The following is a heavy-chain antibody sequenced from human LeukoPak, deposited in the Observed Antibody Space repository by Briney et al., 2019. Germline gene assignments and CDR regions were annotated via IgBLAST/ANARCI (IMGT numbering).Heavy chain of an antibody. J-gene: IGHJ5*02. D-gene: IGHD2-15*01. V-gene: IGHV1-69*04. Sequence: SVTVSCKASGGTFSSYAISWVRQAPGQGLEWMGRIIPILGIANYAQKFQGRVTITADKSTSTAYMELSSLRSEDTAVYYCARRYCSGGSCSRSYNWFDPWGQGTLVTVSS. CDR1: GGTFSSYA. CDR2: IIPILGIA. CDR3: ARRYCSGGSCSRSYNWFDP.